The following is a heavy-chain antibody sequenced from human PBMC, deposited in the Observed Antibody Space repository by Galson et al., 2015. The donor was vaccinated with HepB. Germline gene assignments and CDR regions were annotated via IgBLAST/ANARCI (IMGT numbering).Heavy chain of an antibody. V-gene: IGHV3-48*02. Sequence: SLRLSCAASGFTFSTYSMNWVRQAPGKGLEWVSYISSSSRTIYYADSVKGRFTISRDNAKNSLYLQMNGLRDEDTAVYYCARDLFRVQLQSWWGYMDVWGKGTTVTVSS. CDR3: ARDLFRVQLQSWWGYMDV. J-gene: IGHJ6*03. CDR2: ISSSSRTI. CDR1: GFTFSTYS. D-gene: IGHD2-2*01.